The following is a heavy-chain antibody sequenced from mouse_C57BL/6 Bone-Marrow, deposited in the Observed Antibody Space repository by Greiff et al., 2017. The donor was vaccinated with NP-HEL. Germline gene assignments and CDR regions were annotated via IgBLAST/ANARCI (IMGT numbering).Heavy chain of an antibody. J-gene: IGHJ4*01. CDR3: ARQDGYYMDAMDY. V-gene: IGHV1-72*01. CDR2: IDPNSGGT. CDR1: GYTFTSYW. D-gene: IGHD2-3*01. Sequence: QVQLKQPGAELVKPGASVKLSCKASGYTFTSYWMHWVKQRPGRGLEWIGRIDPNSGGTKYNEKFKSKATLTVDKPSSTAYRQLSSLTSEDSAVYYCARQDGYYMDAMDYWGQGTSVTVSS.